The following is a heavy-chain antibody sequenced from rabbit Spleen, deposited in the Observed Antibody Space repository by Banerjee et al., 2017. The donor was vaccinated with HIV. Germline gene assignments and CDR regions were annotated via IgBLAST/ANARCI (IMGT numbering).Heavy chain of an antibody. V-gene: IGHV1S45*01. J-gene: IGHJ4*01. CDR1: GVSFSGNSY. Sequence: QEQLEESGGGLVQPGASLTLTCIASGVSFSGNSYMCWVRQAPGKGLEWIACIEGGPSSFTYFASWAKGRFTISKTSSTTVTLQMTSLTAADTATYFCARDLDGVIGWNFSLWGPGTLVTVS. CDR3: ARDLDGVIGWNFSL. CDR2: IEGGPSSFT. D-gene: IGHD1-1*01.